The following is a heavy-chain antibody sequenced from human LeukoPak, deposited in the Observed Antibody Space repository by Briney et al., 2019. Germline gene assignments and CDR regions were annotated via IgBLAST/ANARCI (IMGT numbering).Heavy chain of an antibody. V-gene: IGHV3-23*01. CDR2: IGGTGTDR. J-gene: IGHJ4*02. Sequence: GGSLRLSCSASGFTFTTSGMSWVRQAPGKGLEWVSSIGGTGTDRYYAGSVKGRFTISRDNSKNTVYLQLNSLRVDDTAVYYCGKHWDHWGQGALVTVSS. CDR3: GKHWDH. CDR1: GFTFTTSG.